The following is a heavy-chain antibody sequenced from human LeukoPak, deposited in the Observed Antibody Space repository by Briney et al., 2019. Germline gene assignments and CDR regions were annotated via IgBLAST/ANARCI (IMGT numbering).Heavy chain of an antibody. CDR1: GGSISSYY. D-gene: IGHD3-3*01. Sequence: SETLSLTCTVSGGSISSYYWSWIRQPPGKGLEWIGYIYYSGSTNYNPSLKSRVTISVDTSKNQFSLKLSSVTAADTAVYYCARRYDFWSGYPPPLDYWGQGTLVTVSS. V-gene: IGHV4-59*12. CDR2: IYYSGST. J-gene: IGHJ4*02. CDR3: ARRYDFWSGYPPPLDY.